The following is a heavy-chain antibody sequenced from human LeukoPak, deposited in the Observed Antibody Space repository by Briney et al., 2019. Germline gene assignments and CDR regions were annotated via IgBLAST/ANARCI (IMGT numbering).Heavy chain of an antibody. CDR3: AKGAYGSSWFNDAFDI. CDR1: GFTFSSYG. D-gene: IGHD6-13*01. V-gene: IGHV3-30*18. Sequence: AGGSLRLSCAASGFTFSSYGMHWVRQAPGKGLEWVAVISYDGSNKYYADSVKGRFTISRDNSKNTLYLQMNSLRAEDTAVYYCAKGAYGSSWFNDAFDIWGQGTMVTVSS. CDR2: ISYDGSNK. J-gene: IGHJ3*02.